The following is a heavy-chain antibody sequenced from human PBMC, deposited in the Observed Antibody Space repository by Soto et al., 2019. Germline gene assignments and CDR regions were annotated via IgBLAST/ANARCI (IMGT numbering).Heavy chain of an antibody. D-gene: IGHD2-8*01. CDR3: ARERDGHNPNWFDL. V-gene: IGHV3-53*01. Sequence: ESLRLSCAVSGFTVSSNYMSWVRQPPGKGPEWVSDIYSGGSTYYADSVKGRFTISRDNPKNTLYLQMNSLRAEDTAVYYCARERDGHNPNWFDLWGQGTLVTVS. J-gene: IGHJ5*02. CDR2: IYSGGST. CDR1: GFTVSSNY.